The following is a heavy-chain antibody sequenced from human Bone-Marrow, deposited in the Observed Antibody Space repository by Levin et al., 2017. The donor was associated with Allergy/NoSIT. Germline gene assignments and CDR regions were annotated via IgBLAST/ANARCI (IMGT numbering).Heavy chain of an antibody. V-gene: IGHV4-59*08. CDR3: ATLSSSSSEAGFDP. Sequence: LRLSCTVSGGSIYSSYWSWIRQPPGNRLEWIGYVSYSGSTNYNPSLKSRVTISVDTSKNQFSLNLSSVTAADTAGYYCATLSSSSSEAGFDPWGQGTLVTVSS. J-gene: IGHJ5*02. D-gene: IGHD6-6*01. CDR2: VSYSGST. CDR1: GGSIYSSY.